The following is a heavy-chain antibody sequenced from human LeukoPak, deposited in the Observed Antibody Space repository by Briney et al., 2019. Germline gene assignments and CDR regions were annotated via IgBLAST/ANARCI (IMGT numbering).Heavy chain of an antibody. CDR3: ARLYCSSTRCYLLLDY. V-gene: IGHV1-18*01. Sequence: GASVKVSCKASGYTFTSYGISWVRQAPGQGLEWMGWISAYNGNTNYAQKLQGRVTMTTDTSTSTAYMELRSLRSDDTAVYYCARLYCSSTRCYLLLDYWGQGTLVTVSS. CDR1: GYTFTSYG. CDR2: ISAYNGNT. J-gene: IGHJ4*02. D-gene: IGHD2-2*01.